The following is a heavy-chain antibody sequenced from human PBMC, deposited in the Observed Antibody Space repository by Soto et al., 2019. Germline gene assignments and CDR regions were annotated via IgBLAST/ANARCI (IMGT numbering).Heavy chain of an antibody. CDR1: GGSFSGYY. V-gene: IGHV4-34*01. Sequence: QVQLQQWGAGLLKPSETLSLTCAVYGGSFSGYYWSWIRQPPGKGLEWIGEINHSGSTNYNPALKSRVTISVDTSKNQFSLKMSYVTAADTAVYYCARASAGGIAVPYGMDVWGQGTTVTVSS. D-gene: IGHD6-19*01. J-gene: IGHJ6*02. CDR3: ARASAGGIAVPYGMDV. CDR2: INHSGST.